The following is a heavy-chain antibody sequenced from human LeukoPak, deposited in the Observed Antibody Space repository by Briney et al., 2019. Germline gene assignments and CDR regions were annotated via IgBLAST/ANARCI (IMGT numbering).Heavy chain of an antibody. CDR1: GYTFTSYA. D-gene: IGHD2-15*01. Sequence: ASVKVSCKASGYTFTSYAMHWVRQAPGQRLEWMGWINAGNGNTKYSQKFQGRVTITRDTSASTAYMELSGLRSEDTAVYYCARDIVVVVAAHEGYYYYGMDVWGQGTTVTVSS. J-gene: IGHJ6*02. V-gene: IGHV1-3*01. CDR2: INAGNGNT. CDR3: ARDIVVVVAAHEGYYYYGMDV.